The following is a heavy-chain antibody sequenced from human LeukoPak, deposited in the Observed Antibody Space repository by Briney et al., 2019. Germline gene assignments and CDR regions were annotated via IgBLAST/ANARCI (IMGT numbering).Heavy chain of an antibody. V-gene: IGHV3-23*01. D-gene: IGHD6-13*01. CDR1: RFTFSSYA. CDR2: ISGSGAST. CDR3: AKNKRAYTTSAFDY. J-gene: IGHJ4*02. Sequence: GGSLRLSCAASRFTFSSYAMSWVRQAPGKGLEWVSGISGSGASTYYADSVKGRFTISRDNSKNTLYLQMNSLRAEDTAVYYCAKNKRAYTTSAFDYWGQGTLVTVSS.